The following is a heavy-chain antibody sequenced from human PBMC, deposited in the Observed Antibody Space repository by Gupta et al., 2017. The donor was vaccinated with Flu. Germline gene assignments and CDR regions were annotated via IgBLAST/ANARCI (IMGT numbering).Heavy chain of an antibody. CDR3: ARDQVGSSLYYYDSSGYHSYNWFDP. Sequence: QVQLVQSGAEVKKPGSSVKVSCKASGGTFSSYAISWVRQAPGQGLEWMGGIIPIFGTANYAQKLQGRVTITADESTSTAYMELSSLRSEDTAVYYCARDQVGSSLYYYDSSGYHSYNWFDPWGQGTLVTVSS. J-gene: IGHJ5*02. V-gene: IGHV1-69*01. D-gene: IGHD3-22*01. CDR2: IIPIFGTA. CDR1: GGTFSSYA.